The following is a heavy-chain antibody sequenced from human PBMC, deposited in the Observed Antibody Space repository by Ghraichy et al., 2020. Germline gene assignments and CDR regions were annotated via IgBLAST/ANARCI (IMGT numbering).Heavy chain of an antibody. Sequence: GSLRLSCTVYSGSFSGFHWSWIHQPPGKGLEWIGEVDHTGSTTYNPSLNSRVTISVDTSKNQISLKLTSVTAADTAVYYCAKWAGTAVGFNYWYFDFWGRGTLVTVSS. D-gene: IGHD6-19*01. CDR1: SGSFSGFH. V-gene: IGHV4-34*01. CDR2: VDHTGST. J-gene: IGHJ2*01. CDR3: AKWAGTAVGFNYWYFDF.